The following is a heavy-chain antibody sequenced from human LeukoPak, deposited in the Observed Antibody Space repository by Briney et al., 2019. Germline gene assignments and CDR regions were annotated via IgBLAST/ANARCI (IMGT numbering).Heavy chain of an antibody. V-gene: IGHV3-23*01. J-gene: IGHJ3*02. CDR1: GFTFSSYA. CDR2: ISGSGGST. D-gene: IGHD3-9*01. Sequence: GGSLRLSCAASGFTFSSYAMSWVRQAPGKGLEWVSAISGSGGSTYYADSVKGRFTISRDNSKNTLYLQMNSLRAEGTAVYYCAKLPYYDILTGYYQEPDAFDIWGQGTMVTVSS. CDR3: AKLPYYDILTGYYQEPDAFDI.